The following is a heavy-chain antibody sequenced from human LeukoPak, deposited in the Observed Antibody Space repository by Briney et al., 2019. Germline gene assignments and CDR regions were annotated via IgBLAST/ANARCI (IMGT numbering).Heavy chain of an antibody. D-gene: IGHD2-15*01. J-gene: IGHJ4*02. V-gene: IGHV4-4*02. CDR1: GGSISSGNW. CDR2: IYHAGST. Sequence: SETLSLTCAVSGGSISSGNWWSWVRQPPEKGLEWIGEIYHAGSTNYNPSLKSRVTISVDKSKNQFSLKLSSVTAADTAVYYCVRDCSGGTCAPTVWGQGTLVTVSS. CDR3: VRDCSGGTCAPTV.